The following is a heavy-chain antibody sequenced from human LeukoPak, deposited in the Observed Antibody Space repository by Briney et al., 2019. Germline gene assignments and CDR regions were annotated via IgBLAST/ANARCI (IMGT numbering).Heavy chain of an antibody. V-gene: IGHV1-69*05. CDR1: GGTFSSYA. CDR3: ARDLPSSWRFDY. CDR2: IIPIFGTA. J-gene: IGHJ4*02. D-gene: IGHD6-13*01. Sequence: SVKVSCKASGGTFSSYAISWVRQAPGQGLEWMGRIIPIFGTANYAQKFQGRVTITTDESTNTAYMELSSLRSEDTAVYYCARDLPSSWRFDYWGQGTLVTVSS.